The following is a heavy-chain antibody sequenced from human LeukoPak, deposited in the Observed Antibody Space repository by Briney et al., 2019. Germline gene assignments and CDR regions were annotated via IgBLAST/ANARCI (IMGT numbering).Heavy chain of an antibody. CDR2: INHSGST. D-gene: IGHD6-13*01. CDR1: GGSFSGYY. J-gene: IGHJ4*02. Sequence: SETLSLTCAVYGGSFSGYYWSWIRQPPGKGLEWIGEINHSGSTNYNPSLKGRVTISVDTSKNQFSLKLSSVTAADTAVYYCARGRRIAAAGTTFDYWGQGTLVTVSS. V-gene: IGHV4-34*01. CDR3: ARGRRIAAAGTTFDY.